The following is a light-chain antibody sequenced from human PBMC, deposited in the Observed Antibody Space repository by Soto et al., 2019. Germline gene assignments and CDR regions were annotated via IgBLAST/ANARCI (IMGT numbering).Light chain of an antibody. CDR1: QGIGAT. Sequence: EIVMTQSPATLSVSPGEGATLSCRASQGIGATLAWYQQKPGQTPRLLISDTSIRATGVPGRFSGSRYGADVTRTTASLQSEDLAVYYCQHYFSWPLTCGGGPKVE. CDR2: DTS. V-gene: IGKV3-15*01. CDR3: QHYFSWPLT. J-gene: IGKJ4*01.